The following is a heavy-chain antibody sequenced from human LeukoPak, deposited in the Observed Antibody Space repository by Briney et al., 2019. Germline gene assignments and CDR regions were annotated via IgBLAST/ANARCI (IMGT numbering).Heavy chain of an antibody. J-gene: IGHJ6*02. CDR2: ISGSGGST. D-gene: IGHD6-19*01. CDR1: GFTFSSYS. CDR3: WSSGWLYYYYYYGMDV. Sequence: PGGSLRLSCAASGFTFSSYSMNWVRQAPGKGLEWVSAISGSGGSTYYADSVKGRFTISRDNSKNTLYLQMNSLRAEDTAVYYCWSSGWLYYYYYYGMDVWGQGTTVTVSS. V-gene: IGHV3-23*01.